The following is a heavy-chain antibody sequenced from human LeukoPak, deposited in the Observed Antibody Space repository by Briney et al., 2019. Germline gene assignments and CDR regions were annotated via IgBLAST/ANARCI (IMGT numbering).Heavy chain of an antibody. CDR2: ISAYNGNT. CDR1: GHTFTSYG. V-gene: IGHV1-18*01. D-gene: IGHD2-2*03. Sequence: GASVKVSCKASGHTFTSYGISWVRQAPGQGLEWMGWISAYNGNTNYAQKLQGRVTMITDTSTSTAYMELRSLRSDDTAVYYCARDTYQNSGYCSSTSCYSYYYGMDVWGQGTTVTVSS. CDR3: ARDTYQNSGYCSSTSCYSYYYGMDV. J-gene: IGHJ6*02.